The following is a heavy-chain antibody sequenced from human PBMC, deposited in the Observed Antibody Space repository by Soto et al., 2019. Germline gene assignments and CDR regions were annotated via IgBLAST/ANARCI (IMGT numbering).Heavy chain of an antibody. D-gene: IGHD3-10*01. CDR3: ARSGSYYPARNWFGP. V-gene: IGHV1-18*01. Sequence: QAQLVQSGVEMKNVGASVKVSCKASGYTFTSYGISWVRQAPGQGLEWMGWISGFNDDTNHAQKFQGRVTVTKDTSTSTAYMELRSLKSDDTAVYDFARSGSYYPARNWFGPWGQGTLVTVSS. CDR2: ISGFNDDT. J-gene: IGHJ5*02. CDR1: GYTFTSYG.